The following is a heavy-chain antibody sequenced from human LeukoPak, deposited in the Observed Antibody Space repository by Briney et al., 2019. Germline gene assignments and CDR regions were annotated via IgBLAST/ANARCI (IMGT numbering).Heavy chain of an antibody. CDR2: IYYSGST. Sequence: SETLSLTCTVSGGSISSSSYYWGWIRQPPGKGLEWIGSIYYSGSTYYNPSLKSRVTISVDTSKNQFSLKLSSVTAADTAVYYCARLVPEYYFDYWGQGTLVTVSS. V-gene: IGHV4-39*01. CDR3: ARLVPEYYFDY. CDR1: GGSISSSSYY. J-gene: IGHJ4*02.